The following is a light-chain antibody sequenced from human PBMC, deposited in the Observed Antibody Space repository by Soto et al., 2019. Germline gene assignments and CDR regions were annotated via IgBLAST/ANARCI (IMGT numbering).Light chain of an antibody. CDR2: DVS. CDR1: SSDVGGYNY. J-gene: IGLJ1*01. Sequence: QSALTQPRSVCGSPGQSVTISCSGTSSDVGGYNYVSWYQQHPGKAPKFMIYDVSKRPSGVPDRFSGSKSGNTASLTISGLQAEDEADYYCCSYAGSYTYVFGTGTKVTVL. CDR3: CSYAGSYTYV. V-gene: IGLV2-11*01.